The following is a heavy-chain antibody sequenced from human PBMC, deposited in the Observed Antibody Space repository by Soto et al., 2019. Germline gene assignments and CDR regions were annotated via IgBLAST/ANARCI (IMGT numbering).Heavy chain of an antibody. CDR1: GFIFSDYY. CDR3: ARRLTGRTTGDWFDP. J-gene: IGHJ5*02. Sequence: VQLVESGGGLVKPGGSLRLSCAASGFIFSDYYMTWIRQAPGKGLEWISDISSSGGTSYFVDSVRGRFTISRDNANNSLYLQMNNLRAEDTAIYYCARRLTGRTTGDWFDPWGQGTLVTVSS. V-gene: IGHV3-11*01. CDR2: ISSSGGTS. D-gene: IGHD1-20*01.